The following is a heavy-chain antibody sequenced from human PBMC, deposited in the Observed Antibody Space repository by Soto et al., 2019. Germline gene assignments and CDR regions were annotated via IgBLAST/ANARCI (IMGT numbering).Heavy chain of an antibody. CDR2: ISYDGSNK. CDR1: GFTLSNYG. J-gene: IGHJ4*02. V-gene: IGHV3-30*18. CDR3: AKAEGYTSSWSLVGY. Sequence: GGSLRLSCAASGFTLSNYGMHWVRQAPGKGLEWVAVISYDGSNKDYADSVKGRFTISRDNSKNTLYLQMNSLRVEDTAVYYCAKAEGYTSSWSLVGYWGQGTLVTVSS. D-gene: IGHD6-13*01.